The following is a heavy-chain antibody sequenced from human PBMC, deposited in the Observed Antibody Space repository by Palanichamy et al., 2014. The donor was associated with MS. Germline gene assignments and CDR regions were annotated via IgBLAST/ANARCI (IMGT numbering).Heavy chain of an antibody. Sequence: QVQLQQWGAGLLKPSQTLSPTCAVYGGSFSGYDWTWVRQPPGKGLEWIGEINPSGSTNYNPSLKSRVTISVDTSKNQFSLRLRSVTAADTAVYYCARVLQWLDYWGQGTRVTVSS. V-gene: IGHV4-34*01. CDR3: ARVLQWLDY. CDR2: INPSGST. J-gene: IGHJ4*02. CDR1: GGSFSGYD. D-gene: IGHD6-19*01.